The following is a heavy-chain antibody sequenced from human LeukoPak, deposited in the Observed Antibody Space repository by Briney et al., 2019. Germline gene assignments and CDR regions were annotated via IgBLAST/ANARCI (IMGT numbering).Heavy chain of an antibody. D-gene: IGHD3-16*02. J-gene: IGHJ4*02. Sequence: SQTLSLTCTVSGGSISSGSYYWSWIRQPAGKGLEWIGRIYTSGSTNYNPSLKSRVTISVDTSKNQFSLKLSSVTAADTAVYYCASVGYDYVWGSYRPAYYFDYWGQGTLVTVSS. V-gene: IGHV4-61*02. CDR1: GGSISSGSYY. CDR2: IYTSGST. CDR3: ASVGYDYVWGSYRPAYYFDY.